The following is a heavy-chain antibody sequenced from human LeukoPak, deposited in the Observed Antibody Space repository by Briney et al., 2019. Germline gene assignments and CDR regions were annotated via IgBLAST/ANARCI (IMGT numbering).Heavy chain of an antibody. V-gene: IGHV1-18*01. CDR3: ARANCGGDCYPDY. Sequence: AGAYLSPTSSGYTFTICGISWVRQAPGQGLGWMGWMSVYNGNTNYAQKLQCRVTMTTDSSTSTAYMELRSLRSQDTAVYYCARANCGGDCYPDYWGQGTLVTVSS. CDR2: MSVYNGNT. CDR1: GYTFTICG. D-gene: IGHD2-21*02. J-gene: IGHJ4*02.